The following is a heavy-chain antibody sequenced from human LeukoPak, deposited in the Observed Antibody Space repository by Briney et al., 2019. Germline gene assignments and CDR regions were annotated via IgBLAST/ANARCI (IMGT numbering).Heavy chain of an antibody. CDR3: TWGYDSPYFYY. D-gene: IGHD5-12*01. CDR2: ISYDGSNK. Sequence: GGSLRLSCAASGFTFSSYAMHWVRQAPGKGLEWVAVISYDGSNKYYADSVKGRFTISRDNSKNTLYLQMNSLRAEDTAVYYCTWGYDSPYFYYWGQGTPVTVSS. J-gene: IGHJ4*02. CDR1: GFTFSSYA. V-gene: IGHV3-30*04.